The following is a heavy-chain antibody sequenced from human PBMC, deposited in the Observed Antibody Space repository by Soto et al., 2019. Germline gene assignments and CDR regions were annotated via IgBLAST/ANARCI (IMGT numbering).Heavy chain of an antibody. Sequence: GGSLRLSCAASGFTFSSYAMHWVRQAPGKGLEWVAVISYDGSNKYYADSVKGRFTISRDNSKNTLYLQMNSLRAEDTAVYYCARDGAVVVVAATDYYYYGMDVWGQGTTVTVSS. V-gene: IGHV3-30-3*01. CDR3: ARDGAVVVVAATDYYYYGMDV. D-gene: IGHD2-15*01. J-gene: IGHJ6*02. CDR2: ISYDGSNK. CDR1: GFTFSSYA.